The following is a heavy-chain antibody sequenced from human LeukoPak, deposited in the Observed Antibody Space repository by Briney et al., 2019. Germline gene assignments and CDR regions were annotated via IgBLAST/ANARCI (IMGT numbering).Heavy chain of an antibody. CDR1: GLTFSTYW. D-gene: IGHD1-26*01. CDR3: AREARVGGALQY. CDR2: INPDGSIR. V-gene: IGHV3-74*03. Sequence: GGSLRLSCAASGLTFSTYWMHWLRQAPGKGLAWVARINPDGSIRTYADSVQGRVTISRDTAKDTLFLQMNSLRAEDTAVYYCAREARVGGALQYWGQGTPVTVSS. J-gene: IGHJ4*02.